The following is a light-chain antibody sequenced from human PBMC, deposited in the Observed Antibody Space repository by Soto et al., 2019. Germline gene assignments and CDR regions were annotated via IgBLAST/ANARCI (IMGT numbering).Light chain of an antibody. J-gene: IGKJ1*01. CDR3: QQYTSYPWT. Sequence: DIQLTQTPSTLSASVGDEVTITCRASQTISSWLAWYQQKPGKAPKLLIYKASTLKSGVPSRFSGSGSGTEFTLTISSLQPDDFATYYCQQYTSYPWTFGQGTKVDIK. CDR1: QTISSW. V-gene: IGKV1-5*03. CDR2: KAS.